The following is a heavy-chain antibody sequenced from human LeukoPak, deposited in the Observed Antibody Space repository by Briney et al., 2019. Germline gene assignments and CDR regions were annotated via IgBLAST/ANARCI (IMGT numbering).Heavy chain of an antibody. Sequence: GGSLRLSCAASGFTFDDYAMHWVRQAPGKGLEWVSGISWNSGSIGYAGSVKGRFTISRDNAKNSLYLQMNSLRAEDMALYYCAKGGGGYSYYYYMDVWGKGTTVTVSS. D-gene: IGHD5-24*01. CDR3: AKGGGGYSYYYYMDV. CDR2: ISWNSGSI. CDR1: GFTFDDYA. J-gene: IGHJ6*03. V-gene: IGHV3-9*03.